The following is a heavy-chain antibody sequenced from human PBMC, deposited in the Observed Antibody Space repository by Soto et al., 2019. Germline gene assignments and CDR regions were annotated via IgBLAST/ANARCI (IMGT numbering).Heavy chain of an antibody. CDR3: AKDPYIVVVPAGDAFDI. V-gene: IGHV3-23*01. J-gene: IGHJ3*02. CDR2: ISGSGGST. CDR1: GFTFSSYA. Sequence: GGSLRLSCAASGFTFSSYAMSWVRQAPGKGLEWVSAISGSGGSTYYADSVKGRFTISRDNSKNTLYLQMNSLRAEDTAVYYCAKDPYIVVVPAGDAFDIWGQGTMVTVSS. D-gene: IGHD2-2*01.